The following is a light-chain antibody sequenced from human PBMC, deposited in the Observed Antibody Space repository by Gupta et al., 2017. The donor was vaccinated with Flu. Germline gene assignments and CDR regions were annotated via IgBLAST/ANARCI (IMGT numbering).Light chain of an antibody. CDR1: QSVSSSY. V-gene: IGKV3-20*01. J-gene: IGKJ4*01. CDR2: GAS. Sequence: IVLTQSPGTPSLSPGERATLSCRASQSVSSSYLAWYQQKPCQAPRPLIYGASSRATGIPDRLSGSGSGTDFTLTISRLEPEDFAVYYCQQYGSSPLTCGGGTKVEIK. CDR3: QQYGSSPLT.